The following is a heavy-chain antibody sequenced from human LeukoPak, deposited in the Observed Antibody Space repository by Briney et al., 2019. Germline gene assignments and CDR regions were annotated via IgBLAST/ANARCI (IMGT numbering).Heavy chain of an antibody. Sequence: GGSLRLSCAASGFAVSSNYMSWVRQAPGKGLEWVSAISGSGGSTYYADSVKGRFTISRDNSKNTLYLQMNSLRAGDTAVYYCARVELSTTMVRGAYQYWGQGTLVTVSS. J-gene: IGHJ4*02. CDR1: GFAVSSNY. CDR2: ISGSGGST. V-gene: IGHV3-23*01. CDR3: ARVELSTTMVRGAYQY. D-gene: IGHD3-10*01.